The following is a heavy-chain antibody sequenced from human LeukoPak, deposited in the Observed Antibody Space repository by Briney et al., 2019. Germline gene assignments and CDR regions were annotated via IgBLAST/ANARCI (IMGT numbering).Heavy chain of an antibody. Sequence: SVKVSCKASGGTFSSYAISWVRQAPGQGLEWMGRIIPILGIANYAQKFQGRVTITADKSTSTAYMELSSLRSEDTAVYYCARDGGEGRSCWPNNWFDPWGQGTLVTVSS. CDR3: ARDGGEGRSCWPNNWFDP. CDR2: IIPILGIA. J-gene: IGHJ5*02. CDR1: GGTFSSYA. V-gene: IGHV1-69*04. D-gene: IGHD6-13*01.